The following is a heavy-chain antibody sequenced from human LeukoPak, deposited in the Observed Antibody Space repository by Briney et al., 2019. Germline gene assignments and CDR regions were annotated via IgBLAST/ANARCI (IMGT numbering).Heavy chain of an antibody. D-gene: IGHD3-10*01. CDR3: ARDRAVSWLDS. CDR2: ISLDGSRK. V-gene: IGHV3-33*05. J-gene: IGHJ5*01. CDR1: GLTFTSHG. Sequence: GGSLRLSCAASGLTFTSHGFHWVRQAPGRGLEWLTFISLDGSRKSYADSVKGRFTFSRDDSKNTLYLEMNSLRAEDTATYYCARDRAVSWLDSWGLGTLVTVSS.